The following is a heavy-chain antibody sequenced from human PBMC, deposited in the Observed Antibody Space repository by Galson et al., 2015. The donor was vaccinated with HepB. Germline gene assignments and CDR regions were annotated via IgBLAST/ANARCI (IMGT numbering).Heavy chain of an antibody. CDR3: AKGLYDTYYYYSTMDV. CDR2: ISGSESKS. CDR1: GFPFRRYG. V-gene: IGHV3-23*01. J-gene: IGHJ6*02. Sequence: SLRLSCAASGFPFRRYGLSWVRQAPGQGLEWVAGISGSESKSYYADSMNGRFTITRDPSKNTLYLQLSRLRADDTAAYYCAKGLYDTYYYYSTMDVWGQGTTVSVS. D-gene: IGHD2/OR15-2a*01.